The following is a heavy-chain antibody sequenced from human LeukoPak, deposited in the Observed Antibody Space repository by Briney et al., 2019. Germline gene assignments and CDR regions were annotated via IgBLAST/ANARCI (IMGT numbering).Heavy chain of an antibody. CDR1: GGSFSGYY. Sequence: SETLSLTCAVYGGSFSGYYWSWIRQPPGKGLEWIGEINHSGSTNYNPSLKSRVTISVDTSKNQFSLKLTSVTAADTAVYYCARDISSGWLISIDSWGQGTLITVSS. V-gene: IGHV4-34*01. D-gene: IGHD6-19*01. CDR2: INHSGST. J-gene: IGHJ4*02. CDR3: ARDISSGWLISIDS.